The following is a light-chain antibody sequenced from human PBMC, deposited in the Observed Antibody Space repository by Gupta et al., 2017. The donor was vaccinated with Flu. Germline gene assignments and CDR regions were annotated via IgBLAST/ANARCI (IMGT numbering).Light chain of an antibody. Sequence: QSALTQPASLSGSPGQSITISCTGTSSDIGDYNSVSWYQQHPGKAPRLIIYEVTYRPSGVSSRFSGSKSGNTASLTISGLQAEDEARYYCSSYASSSTIVFGGGTDLTVL. V-gene: IGLV2-14*01. CDR2: EVT. CDR3: SSYASSSTIV. J-gene: IGLJ2*01. CDR1: SSDIGDYNS.